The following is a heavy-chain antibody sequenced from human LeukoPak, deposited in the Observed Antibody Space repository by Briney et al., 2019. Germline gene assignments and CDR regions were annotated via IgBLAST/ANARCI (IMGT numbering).Heavy chain of an antibody. CDR1: GGSFSGYY. CDR2: MNPGGST. D-gene: IGHD3-22*01. CDR3: ARGRQDVTMIVVVMTAVSYYLDV. J-gene: IGHJ6*03. V-gene: IGHV4-34*01. Sequence: SETLSLTCAVYGGSFSGYYWTWIRQTPEKGLGWIGEMNPGGSTNYNPFLKSRVTISVDTSKNQFFLELSSVTAADTAVYYCARGRQDVTMIVVVMTAVSYYLDVWGKGTTVTVS.